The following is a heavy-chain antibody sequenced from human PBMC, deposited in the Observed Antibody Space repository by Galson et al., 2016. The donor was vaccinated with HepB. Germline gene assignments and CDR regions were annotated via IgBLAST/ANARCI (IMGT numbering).Heavy chain of an antibody. Sequence: SVMVSCKASGYTFTTSGISWVRQAPGQGLEWMGWISTYSGSTKYAQKFQGGLTLTTDSSTTTAYMELRSLRFDDTALYYCARDVQYRFDSWGQGTLVTVSS. CDR2: ISTYSGST. CDR3: ARDVQYRFDS. CDR1: GYTFTTSG. J-gene: IGHJ4*02. D-gene: IGHD2/OR15-2a*01. V-gene: IGHV1-18*01.